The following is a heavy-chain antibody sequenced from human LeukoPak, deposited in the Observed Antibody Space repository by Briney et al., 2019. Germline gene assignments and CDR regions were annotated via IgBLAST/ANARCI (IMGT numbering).Heavy chain of an antibody. CDR2: IKQDGSEK. Sequence: GGSLRLSSAASGFTFSRYWMSWVSPAPRKGLERVSNIKQDGSEKYYVDPLKGRFTISRDNAKNSLYLQMNSLRAGDTAVYYCARGRVEWFGELVTDYWGQGTLVTVSS. V-gene: IGHV3-7*03. CDR3: ARGRVEWFGELVTDY. D-gene: IGHD3-10*01. J-gene: IGHJ4*02. CDR1: GFTFSRYW.